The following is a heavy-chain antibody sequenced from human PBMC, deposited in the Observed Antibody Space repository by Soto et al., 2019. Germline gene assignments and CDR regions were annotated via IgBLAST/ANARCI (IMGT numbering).Heavy chain of an antibody. D-gene: IGHD3-3*01. Sequence: EVQLVESGGGLVKPGGSLRLSCAASGFTFSPYTMNWVRQAPGKGLEWVSSISTGGRYIYYGDSVKGRFTISRDNAKSSLYLQMNSLRAEDTAVYYCARDGSIIQATTHFDTWGQGTLVTVSS. CDR3: ARDGSIIQATTHFDT. CDR1: GFTFSPYT. J-gene: IGHJ4*02. CDR2: ISTGGRYI. V-gene: IGHV3-21*01.